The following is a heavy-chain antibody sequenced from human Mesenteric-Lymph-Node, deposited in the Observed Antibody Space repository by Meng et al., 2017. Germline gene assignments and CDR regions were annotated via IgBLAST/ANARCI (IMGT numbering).Heavy chain of an antibody. D-gene: IGHD1-14*01. CDR2: IKQDGSEK. V-gene: IGHV3-7*01. J-gene: IGHJ4*01. Sequence: GGSLRLSCAASGFTFSSYWMSWVRQAPGKGLEWVANIKQDGSEKYYVDSVKGRFTISRDNSKNTVYLQMNSLSVEDAAVYYCARDLGPSGNQHHFDYWGHGTLVTVSS. CDR1: GFTFSSYW. CDR3: ARDLGPSGNQHHFDY.